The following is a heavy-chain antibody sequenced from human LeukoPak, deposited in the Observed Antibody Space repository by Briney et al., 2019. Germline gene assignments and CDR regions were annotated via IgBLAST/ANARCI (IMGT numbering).Heavy chain of an antibody. J-gene: IGHJ6*02. Sequence: PGGFLRLSCVGSGFAFHNYAMHWVRRPPGKGLEWVSAINWNSDIKAYADSVKGRFTISRDRARNSLYLQMDSLRPEDTALYYCAKDTGGNGAYFYAMDVWGQGTSVTVSS. CDR1: GFAFHNYA. CDR2: INWNSDIK. CDR3: AKDTGGNGAYFYAMDV. D-gene: IGHD4-23*01. V-gene: IGHV3-9*01.